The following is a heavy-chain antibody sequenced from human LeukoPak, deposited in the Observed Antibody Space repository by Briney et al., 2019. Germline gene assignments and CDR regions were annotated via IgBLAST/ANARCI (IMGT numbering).Heavy chain of an antibody. J-gene: IGHJ6*02. D-gene: IGHD4-17*01. CDR1: GGSISHYY. Sequence: PSETLSLTCTASGGSISHYYWSWIRQSPGKGLEWIGYIYYSGTTNYNPSLKSRVTISVDTFRDQFSLQLRSVTAADTAVYYCAREDPQTTVPEGMDVWGQGTTVIVS. CDR2: IYYSGTT. CDR3: AREDPQTTVPEGMDV. V-gene: IGHV4-59*01.